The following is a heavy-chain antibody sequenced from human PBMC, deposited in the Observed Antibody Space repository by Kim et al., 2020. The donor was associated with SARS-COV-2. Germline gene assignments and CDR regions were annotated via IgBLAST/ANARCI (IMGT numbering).Heavy chain of an antibody. CDR3: ARDWELLRGDYYNGMDF. D-gene: IGHD1-26*01. CDR2: IKQDGSEK. V-gene: IGHV3-7*01. CDR1: GFTFSSYR. J-gene: IGHJ6*02. Sequence: GGSLRLSCAASGFTFSSYRMSWVRQAPGKGLEWVANIKQDGSEKYYVDSVKGRFTISRDNAKNSLYLQMNSLRAEDTAVYYCARDWELLRGDYYNGMDFWGQGTTGSVSS.